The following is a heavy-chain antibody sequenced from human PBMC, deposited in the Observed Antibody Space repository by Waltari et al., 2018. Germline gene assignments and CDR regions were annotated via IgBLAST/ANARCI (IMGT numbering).Heavy chain of an antibody. CDR1: GYSISSGYY. J-gene: IGHJ5*02. CDR2: IYHSGST. CDR3: ARGPPLIAARQVSNWFDP. V-gene: IGHV4-38-2*01. Sequence: QVQLQESGPGLVKPSETLSLTCAVSGYSISSGYYWGWIRQPPGRGLEWIGSIYHSGSTYYNPSLKSRVTISVDTSKNQFSLKLSSVTAADTAVYYCARGPPLIAARQVSNWFDPWGQGTLVTVSS. D-gene: IGHD6-6*01.